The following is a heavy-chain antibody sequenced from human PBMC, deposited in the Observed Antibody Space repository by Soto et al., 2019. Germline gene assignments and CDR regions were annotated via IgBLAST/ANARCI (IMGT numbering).Heavy chain of an antibody. CDR1: GFTFSSYA. CDR2: ISGSGGST. Sequence: GGSLRLSCAASGFTFSSYAMSWVRQAPGKGLEWVSAISGSGGSTYYADSVKGRFTISRDNSKKTLYLQMNSLRAEDTAVYYCAKGPRTSSGWYSVVYWGQGTLVTVSS. J-gene: IGHJ4*02. CDR3: AKGPRTSSGWYSVVY. D-gene: IGHD6-19*01. V-gene: IGHV3-23*01.